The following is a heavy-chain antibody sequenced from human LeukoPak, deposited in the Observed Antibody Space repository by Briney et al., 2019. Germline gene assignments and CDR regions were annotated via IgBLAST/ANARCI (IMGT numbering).Heavy chain of an antibody. D-gene: IGHD3-10*01. CDR2: INPNSGGT. CDR1: GYTFTGYY. CDR3: ARVFQELWFDSSYYYMDV. Sequence: ASVKVSCKASGYTFTGYYMHWVRQAPGQGLEWMGWINPNSGGTNYAQKFQGRVTMTRDTSISTAYMELSRLRSDDTAVYYCARVFQELWFDSSYYYMDVWGKGTTVTVSS. J-gene: IGHJ6*03. V-gene: IGHV1-2*02.